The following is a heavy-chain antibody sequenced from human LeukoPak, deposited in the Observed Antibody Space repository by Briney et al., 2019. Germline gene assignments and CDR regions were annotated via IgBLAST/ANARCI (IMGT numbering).Heavy chain of an antibody. CDR2: IKSDGSDK. Sequence: GGSLRLSCAASGFTFSTYWMGWVRQAPGKGLEWLANIKSDGSDKYYEDSVKGRFTISRDNAKNSLYLQMNSLRAEDTAVYYCARVRSYGWFDPWGQGTLVTVSS. CDR3: ARVRSYGWFDP. J-gene: IGHJ5*02. CDR1: GFTFSTYW. D-gene: IGHD1-26*01. V-gene: IGHV3-7*01.